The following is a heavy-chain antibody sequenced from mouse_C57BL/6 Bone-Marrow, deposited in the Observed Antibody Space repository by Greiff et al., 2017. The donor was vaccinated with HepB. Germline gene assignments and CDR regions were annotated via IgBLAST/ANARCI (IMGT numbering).Heavy chain of an antibody. D-gene: IGHD3-1*01. CDR1: GFNIKDYY. J-gene: IGHJ3*01. V-gene: IGHV14-1*01. CDR2: IDPEDGDT. CDR3: TTGNASGWFAY. Sequence: EVKLMESGAELVRPGASVKLSCTASGFNIKDYYMHWVKQRPEQGLEWIGRIDPEDGDTEYAPKFQGKATMTADTSSNTAYLQLSSLTSEDTAVYYCTTGNASGWFAYWGQGTLVTVSA.